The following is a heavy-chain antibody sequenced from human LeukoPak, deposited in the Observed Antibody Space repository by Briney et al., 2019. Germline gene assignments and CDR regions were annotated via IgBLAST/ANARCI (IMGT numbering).Heavy chain of an antibody. J-gene: IGHJ4*02. Sequence: PSETLSLTCTVSGGSISSSSYYWGWIRQPPGKGLEWIGSIYYSGSTYYNPSLKSRVAISVDTSKNQFSLKLSSVTAADTAVYYCARVLGPRYGDYVQIEGDVGFDYWGQGTLVTVSS. D-gene: IGHD4-17*01. CDR2: IYYSGST. CDR3: ARVLGPRYGDYVQIEGDVGFDY. CDR1: GGSISSSSYY. V-gene: IGHV4-39*07.